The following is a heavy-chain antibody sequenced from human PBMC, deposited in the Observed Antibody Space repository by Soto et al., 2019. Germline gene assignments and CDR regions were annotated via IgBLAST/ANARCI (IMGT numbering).Heavy chain of an antibody. D-gene: IGHD6-13*01. Sequence: SETLSLTCAVYGGSFSGYYWSWIRQPPGKGLEWIGEINHSGSTNYNPSLKSRVTISVDTSKNQFSLKLSSVTAADTAVYYCARRGRAAAGNWYFDLWGRGTLVTVS. CDR2: INHSGST. CDR1: GGSFSGYY. V-gene: IGHV4-34*01. J-gene: IGHJ2*01. CDR3: ARRGRAAAGNWYFDL.